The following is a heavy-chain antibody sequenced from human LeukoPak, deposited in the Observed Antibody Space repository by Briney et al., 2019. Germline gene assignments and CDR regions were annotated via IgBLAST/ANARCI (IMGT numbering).Heavy chain of an antibody. CDR3: ARDMKRGWYVY. Sequence: PSETLSLTCTVSGYSISSGYYWGWIRQPPGKGLEWIGEIYHSGSTNYNPSLKSRVTISVDKSKNQFSLKLSSVTAADTAVYYCARDMKRGWYVYWGQGTLVTVSS. CDR2: IYHSGST. D-gene: IGHD6-19*01. CDR1: GYSISSGYY. J-gene: IGHJ4*02. V-gene: IGHV4-38-2*02.